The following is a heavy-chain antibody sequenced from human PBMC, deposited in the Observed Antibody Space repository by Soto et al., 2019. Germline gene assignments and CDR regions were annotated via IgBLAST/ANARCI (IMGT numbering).Heavy chain of an antibody. CDR2: INPNSGGT. CDR3: TETFWSGYYYYGMDV. Sequence: ASVKVSCKASGYTFTGYYMHWVRQAPGQGLEWMGWINPNSGGTNYAQKFQGRVTMTRDTSISTAYMELSSVTAADTAVYYCTETFWSGYYYYGMDVWGQGTTVTVSS. J-gene: IGHJ6*02. V-gene: IGHV1-2*02. CDR1: GYTFTGYY. D-gene: IGHD3-3*01.